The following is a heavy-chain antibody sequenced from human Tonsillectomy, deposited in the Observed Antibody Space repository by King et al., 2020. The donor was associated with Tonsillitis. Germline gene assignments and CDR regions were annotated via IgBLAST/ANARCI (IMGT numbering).Heavy chain of an antibody. CDR3: VRDCSGGSCSYYGMDV. J-gene: IGHJ6*02. CDR1: GYTFTGYY. D-gene: IGHD2-15*01. Sequence: GQLVQSGAEVKKPGASVKVSCKASGYTFTGYYMHWVRQAPGQGLEWMGWINPNSGGTNYAQKFQGRVTVTRDTSISTAYMELSRLRSDDTAVYYCVRDCSGGSCSYYGMDVWGQGTTVTVSS. V-gene: IGHV1-2*02. CDR2: INPNSGGT.